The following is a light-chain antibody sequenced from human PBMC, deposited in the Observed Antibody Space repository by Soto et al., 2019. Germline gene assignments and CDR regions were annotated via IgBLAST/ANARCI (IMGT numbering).Light chain of an antibody. V-gene: IGKV3-20*01. J-gene: IGKJ4*01. CDR3: QQYGSSPLT. CDR2: DAS. Sequence: EIVLTQSPGPLSLSPGERATLSCRASQSVRSNYLAWYQQKPGQAPRFLIYDASSRATGIPDRFSGSGSGTDFTLTISRLEPEEFAVYYCQQYGSSPLTFGGGTKVEIK. CDR1: QSVRSNY.